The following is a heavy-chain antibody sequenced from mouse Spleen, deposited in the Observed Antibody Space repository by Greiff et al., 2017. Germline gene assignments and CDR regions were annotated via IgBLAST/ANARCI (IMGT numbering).Heavy chain of an antibody. CDR1: GFTFSSYA. D-gene: IGHD4-1*01. CDR3: ARDWDWYFDV. CDR2: ISSGGGNT. J-gene: IGHJ1*01. Sequence: DVILVESGGGLVKLGGSLKLSCAASGFTFSSYAMSWVRQTPEQRLEWVATISSGGGNTYYPDSVKGRFTISRDNAKNTLYLQMSSLKSEDTAMYYCARDWDWYFDVWGAGTTVTVSS. V-gene: IGHV5-9*01.